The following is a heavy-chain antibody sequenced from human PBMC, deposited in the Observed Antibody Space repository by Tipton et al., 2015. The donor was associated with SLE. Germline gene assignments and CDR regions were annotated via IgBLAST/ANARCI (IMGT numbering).Heavy chain of an antibody. V-gene: IGHV3-9*01. CDR2: ITWNSAYI. CDR3: AKEALGYFDH. J-gene: IGHJ4*02. CDR1: GFTFDDCV. D-gene: IGHD3-16*01. Sequence: RSLRLSCVASGFTFDDCVIHWVRRAPGKGLESVSSITWNSAYIGYADSVKGRFTISRDNAKNSVFLQMNSLRPEDTAFYYCAKEALGYFDHWGQGTLVTVSS.